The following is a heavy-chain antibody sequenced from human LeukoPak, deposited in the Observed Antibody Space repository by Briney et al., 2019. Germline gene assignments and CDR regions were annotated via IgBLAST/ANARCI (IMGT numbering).Heavy chain of an antibody. Sequence: ASVKVSCKASGYTSTSYGISWVRQAPGQGLKWMGWISAYNGNTNQAQKFQGRVTMTTDTSTSTAYMELRSLRSDDTAVYYCARDGTRAYNWFDPWGQGTLVTVSS. V-gene: IGHV1-18*01. J-gene: IGHJ5*02. D-gene: IGHD1-26*01. CDR3: ARDGTRAYNWFDP. CDR2: ISAYNGNT. CDR1: GYTSTSYG.